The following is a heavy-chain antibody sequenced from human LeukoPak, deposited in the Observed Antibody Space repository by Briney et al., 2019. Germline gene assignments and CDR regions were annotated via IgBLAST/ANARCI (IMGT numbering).Heavy chain of an antibody. CDR2: IWYDGSNK. D-gene: IGHD3-22*01. V-gene: IGHV3-33*01. Sequence: GGSLRLSCAASGLTFSSYGMHWVRQAPGKGLEWVAVIWYDGSNKYYADSVKGRLTISRDNPRNMLYMEMNSLRAEDTAVYYCSVMHRYYDGSGYWVQWGQGTLVTVSS. CDR1: GLTFSSYG. J-gene: IGHJ4*02. CDR3: SVMHRYYDGSGYWVQ.